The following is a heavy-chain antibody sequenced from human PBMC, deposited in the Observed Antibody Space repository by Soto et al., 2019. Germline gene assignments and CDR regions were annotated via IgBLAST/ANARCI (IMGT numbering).Heavy chain of an antibody. CDR2: IIPIFGTA. J-gene: IGHJ4*02. CDR3: ARRCEGTNCLGHFDY. Sequence: ASVQVSCKASGGTFNNYVINWVRQAPGQGLEWMAGIIPIFGTANYAQKFQGRVTITADKSTSTAYMELNSLRSEDTDVYYCARRCEGTNCLGHFDYWAREPWSPSPQ. V-gene: IGHV1-69*06. CDR1: GGTFNNYV. D-gene: IGHD2-2*01.